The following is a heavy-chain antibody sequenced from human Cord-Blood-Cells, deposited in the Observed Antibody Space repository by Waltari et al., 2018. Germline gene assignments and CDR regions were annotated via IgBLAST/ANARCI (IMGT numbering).Heavy chain of an antibody. CDR1: GYTFTGHH. J-gene: IGHJ2*01. CDR2: IHPNSGGT. CDR3: ARVPQGNWYFDL. V-gene: IGHV1-2*02. Sequence: QVQLVQSGAEVKKPGASGKVSCKASGYTFTGHHMHWLRQAPGQGLEWKGWIHPNSGGTNYAQKFQGRVTMTRDTSISTAYMELSRLRSDDTAVYYCARVPQGNWYFDLWGRGTLVTVSS.